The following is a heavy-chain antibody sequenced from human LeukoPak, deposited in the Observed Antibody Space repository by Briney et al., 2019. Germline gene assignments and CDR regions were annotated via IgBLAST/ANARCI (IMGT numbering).Heavy chain of an antibody. D-gene: IGHD2/OR15-2a*01. CDR1: GITFSDYY. J-gene: IGHJ4*02. CDR3: ATVWYRNFDS. Sequence: GGSLRLSCAAPGITFSDYYMSWIRQVPGKGLEWVSHISDRGTTMYYADSVKGRFTISRDNAKNSLYLQMNSLRAEDTAIYYCATVWYRNFDSWGQGTLVTVSP. CDR2: ISDRGTTM. V-gene: IGHV3-11*04.